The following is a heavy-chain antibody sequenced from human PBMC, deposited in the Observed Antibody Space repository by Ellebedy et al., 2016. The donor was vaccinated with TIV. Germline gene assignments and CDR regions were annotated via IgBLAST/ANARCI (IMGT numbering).Heavy chain of an antibody. V-gene: IGHV3-66*01. CDR3: ARDPPSINTGTWG. D-gene: IGHD7-27*01. Sequence: GGSLRLSXAASGFTFSSYWMHWVRQAPGKGLQWVSLIYSDGSRHYADSVKGRFTISRDSSKNTLYLQMDSLRVDDTAVYYCARDPPSINTGTWGWGQGTLVTVSS. CDR2: IYSDGSR. CDR1: GFTFSSYW. J-gene: IGHJ4*02.